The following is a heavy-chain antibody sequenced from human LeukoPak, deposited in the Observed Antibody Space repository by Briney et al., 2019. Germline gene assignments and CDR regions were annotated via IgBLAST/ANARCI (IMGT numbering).Heavy chain of an antibody. CDR2: IKQDGSEK. CDR1: GHTLSSYW. D-gene: IGHD4-17*01. J-gene: IGHJ4*02. CDR3: AREGYGPLDF. Sequence: GGSLRLSCAASGHTLSSYWMSWVRQAPGKGLEWVANIKQDGSEKYYVDSVEGRFTISRDNAKNSLYLQMNSLRAEDTAVYYCAREGYGPLDFWGQGILVTVSS. V-gene: IGHV3-7*01.